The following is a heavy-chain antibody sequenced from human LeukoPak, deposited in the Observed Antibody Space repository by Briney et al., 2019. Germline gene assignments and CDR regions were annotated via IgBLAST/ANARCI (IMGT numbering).Heavy chain of an antibody. Sequence: GGSLRLSCAASGFTFSSYWMSWVRQAPGKGLEWVSAISGSGGSTYYADSVKGRFTISRDNSKNTLYLLMNSLRAEDTAVYYCAKDSRVIVVVIGPNTIDYWGQGTLVTVSS. D-gene: IGHD3-22*01. CDR1: GFTFSSYW. CDR2: ISGSGGST. J-gene: IGHJ4*02. CDR3: AKDSRVIVVVIGPNTIDY. V-gene: IGHV3-23*01.